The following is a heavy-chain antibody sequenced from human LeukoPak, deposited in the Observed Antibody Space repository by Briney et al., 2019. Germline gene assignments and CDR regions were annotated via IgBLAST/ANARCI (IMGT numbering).Heavy chain of an antibody. D-gene: IGHD6-25*01. Sequence: PSETLSHTCTVSGGSISSYYWSWIRQPAGKGLEWIGRIYTSGSTNYNPSLKSRVTMSVDTSKNQFSLKLSSVTAADTAVYYCASPRIDNSSGDRGYYYYMDVWGKGTTVTVSS. CDR3: ASPRIDNSSGDRGYYYYMDV. V-gene: IGHV4-4*07. J-gene: IGHJ6*03. CDR2: IYTSGST. CDR1: GGSISSYY.